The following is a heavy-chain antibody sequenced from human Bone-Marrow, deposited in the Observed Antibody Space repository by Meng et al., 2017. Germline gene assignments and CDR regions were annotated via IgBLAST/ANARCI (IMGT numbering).Heavy chain of an antibody. CDR1: GGSFSGYY. CDR2: INHSGST. V-gene: IGHV4-34*01. D-gene: IGHD3-10*01. Sequence: SETLSLTCAVYGGSFSGYYWSWIRQPPGKGLEWIGEINHSGSTNYNPSLKSRVTISVDTSKNQFSLKLSSVTAADTAVYYCARGHRDPYYFDYWGQGTLVTVSS. CDR3: ARGHRDPYYFDY. J-gene: IGHJ4*02.